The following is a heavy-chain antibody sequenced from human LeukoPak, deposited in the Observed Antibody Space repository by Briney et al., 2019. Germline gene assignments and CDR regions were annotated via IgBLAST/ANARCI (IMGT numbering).Heavy chain of an antibody. J-gene: IGHJ4*02. CDR3: ARGGRMTTVVTYYFDY. CDR2: INPNSGDT. CDR1: GYTFTGYH. V-gene: IGHV1-2*06. D-gene: IGHD4-23*01. Sequence: GASVKVSCKASGYTFTGYHMHWVRQAPGQGLEWMGRINPNSGDTNYAQKFQGRVTMTRDTSISTAYMELSRLRSDDTAVYFCARGGRMTTVVTYYFDYWGQGTLVTVSS.